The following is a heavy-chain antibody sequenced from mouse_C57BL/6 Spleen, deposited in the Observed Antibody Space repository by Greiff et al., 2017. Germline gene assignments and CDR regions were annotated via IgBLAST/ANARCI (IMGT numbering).Heavy chain of an antibody. Sequence: VKLQESGPELVKPGASVKISCKASGYAFSSSWMNWVKQRPGQGLEWIGRIYPGDGDTNYNGKFKGKATLTADKSSSTAYMQLSSLTSEDSAVYFCARRNGYYYFDYWGQGTTLTVSS. CDR3: ARRNGYYYFDY. V-gene: IGHV1-82*01. J-gene: IGHJ2*01. CDR1: GYAFSSSW. CDR2: IYPGDGDT. D-gene: IGHD2-3*01.